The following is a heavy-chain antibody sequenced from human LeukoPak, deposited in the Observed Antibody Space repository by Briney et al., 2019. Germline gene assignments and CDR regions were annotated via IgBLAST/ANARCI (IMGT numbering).Heavy chain of an antibody. CDR2: ISYDGSNK. CDR3: AKDGDSSGYYWYYFDY. Sequence: GRSLRLSCAASGFTFSSYGMHWVRQAPGKGLEWVAVISYDGSNKYYADSVKGRFTISRDNSKNTLYLQMNSLRAEDTAVYYCAKDGDSSGYYWYYFDYWGQGILVTVSS. D-gene: IGHD3-22*01. V-gene: IGHV3-30*18. J-gene: IGHJ4*02. CDR1: GFTFSSYG.